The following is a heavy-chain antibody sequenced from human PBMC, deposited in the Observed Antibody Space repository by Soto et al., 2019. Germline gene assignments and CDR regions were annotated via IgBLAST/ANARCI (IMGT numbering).Heavy chain of an antibody. CDR3: ASHDPGARFDP. J-gene: IGHJ5*02. V-gene: IGHV1-2*02. CDR2: INPNNGAT. CDR1: RYIFTAYF. D-gene: IGHD1-1*01. Sequence: QVQLVQSGAEVKKPGASVKVSCKAPRYIFTAYFMHWVRQAPGQGLEWMGWINPNNGATHYGLSFPGRGTMTRDTANNTAHQELSSLRSDDTAVYYCASHDPGARFDPWGQGTLVIVSS.